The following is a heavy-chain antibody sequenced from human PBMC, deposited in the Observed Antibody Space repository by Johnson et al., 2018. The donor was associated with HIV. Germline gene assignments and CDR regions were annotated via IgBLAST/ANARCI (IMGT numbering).Heavy chain of an antibody. CDR2: ISWNSGSL. Sequence: EVQLVESGGGLVQPGGSLRLSCAASGFTVSSNYMSWVRQAPGKGLEWVSGISWNSGSLGYADSVKGRFTISRDNAKNSLYLQINSLRPEDTAFYYCAKANYYVYAFDIWGQGTMVTVSS. J-gene: IGHJ3*02. V-gene: IGHV3-9*01. CDR3: AKANYYVYAFDI. CDR1: GFTVSSNY. D-gene: IGHD3-10*02.